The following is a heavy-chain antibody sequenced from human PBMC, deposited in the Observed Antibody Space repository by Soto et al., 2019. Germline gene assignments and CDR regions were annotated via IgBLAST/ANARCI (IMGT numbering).Heavy chain of an antibody. Sequence: ASVKVSCKGSGYTFTSYDINWVRQATGQGLEWMGWMNPNSGNTGYAQKFQGRVTMTRNTSISTAYMELSSLRSEDTAVYYCARGSGDYYYYYMDVWGKGTTVTVSS. CDR3: ARGSGDYYYYYMDV. V-gene: IGHV1-8*01. D-gene: IGHD3-10*01. CDR1: GYTFTSYD. J-gene: IGHJ6*03. CDR2: MNPNSGNT.